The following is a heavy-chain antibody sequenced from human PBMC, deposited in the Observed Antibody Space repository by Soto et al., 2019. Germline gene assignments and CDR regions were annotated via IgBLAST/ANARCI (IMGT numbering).Heavy chain of an antibody. CDR3: ARGEIVLVVAAPDV. CDR2: ISYSGST. D-gene: IGHD2-15*01. Sequence: QVQLQESGPGLVKPSQTLSLTCSVSGDSISSGGYYWSWIRQHPGKGLEWVGYISYSGSTSYNPSLKSRLTISVDTSNHQFSLKLSSVTAADTAVYYCARGEIVLVVAAPDVWGQGTTVTVSS. V-gene: IGHV4-31*03. CDR1: GDSISSGGYY. J-gene: IGHJ6*02.